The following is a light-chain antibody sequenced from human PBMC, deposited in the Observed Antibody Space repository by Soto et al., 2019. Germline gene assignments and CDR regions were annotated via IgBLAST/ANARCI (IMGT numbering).Light chain of an antibody. V-gene: IGKV1-39*01. CDR3: QQNYYIPYT. J-gene: IGKJ2*01. Sequence: EIQMTQSPSSLSVSVGDRVTMSCRTSQDIAFYLNWYQQKPGKAPQLLIYAASNLQLGAPSRFSGSGSGTVFTLTLNSLQPEDFATYFCQQNYYIPYTFGQGTKLEI. CDR1: QDIAFY. CDR2: AAS.